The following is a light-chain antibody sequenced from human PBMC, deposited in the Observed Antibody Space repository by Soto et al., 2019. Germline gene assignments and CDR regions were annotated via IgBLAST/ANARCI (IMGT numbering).Light chain of an antibody. CDR2: GAS. CDR1: QSVGSK. V-gene: IGKV3-15*01. J-gene: IGKJ5*01. Sequence: EVMMTQSPATLSVSPGARATLCCRARQSVGSKGAWYHRKLAQAPRLLIYGASTRATGIPARFSGSGSGTEFTLTISSLQSEDFTVDYCQHYDEWPWTFGQGTLLEI. CDR3: QHYDEWPWT.